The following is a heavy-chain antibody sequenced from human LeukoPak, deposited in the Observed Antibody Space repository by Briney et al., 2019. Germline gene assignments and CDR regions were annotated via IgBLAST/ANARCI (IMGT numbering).Heavy chain of an antibody. CDR2: INRDGSIT. V-gene: IGHV3-74*01. CDR3: AKENYYGMDA. CDR1: GFTFSSYW. Sequence: GGSLGLSCAASGFTFSSYWMHWVRQAPGKGLVWVSRINRDGSITSYGDSVKGRFTISRDNAKNTLYLQMSSLRAEDTAVYYCAKENYYGMDAWGQGTTVTVSS. J-gene: IGHJ6*02.